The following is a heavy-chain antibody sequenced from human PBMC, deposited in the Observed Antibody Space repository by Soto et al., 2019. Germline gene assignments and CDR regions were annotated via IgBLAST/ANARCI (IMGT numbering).Heavy chain of an antibody. CDR1: GYTFTNYG. D-gene: IGHD6-19*01. J-gene: IGHJ6*02. V-gene: IGHV1-18*01. Sequence: GASVQVSCKASGYTFTNYGISWVRQAPGQGLEWMGWISTYNGHTTSAQQLQGRVTMTTDTSTNTAYMELRSLRSDDTAVYYCARDWGQQWLAYGMDVWGQGTTVTVSS. CDR3: ARDWGQQWLAYGMDV. CDR2: ISTYNGHT.